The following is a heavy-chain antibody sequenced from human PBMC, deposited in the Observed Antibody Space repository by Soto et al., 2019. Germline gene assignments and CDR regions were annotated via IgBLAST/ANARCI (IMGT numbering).Heavy chain of an antibody. D-gene: IGHD3-22*01. V-gene: IGHV3-33*01. Sequence: QVHLVESGGGVVQPGRSLRLSCAASGFTFSSYGMHWVRQAPGKGLEWVGVIWYDGSKTYYADSVKGRFTIARDNSKDTLYLQMNSLRVEDTAVYHCARDFSMVVMAPGYWGQGTLVTVSA. CDR1: GFTFSSYG. J-gene: IGHJ4*02. CDR3: ARDFSMVVMAPGY. CDR2: IWYDGSKT.